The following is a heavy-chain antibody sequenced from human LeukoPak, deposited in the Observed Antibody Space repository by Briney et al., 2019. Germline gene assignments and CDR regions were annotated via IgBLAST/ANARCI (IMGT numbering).Heavy chain of an antibody. CDR3: ARAGRYSKGSWDY. CDR1: GGCFSGYY. Sequence: SETLSLTCAVYGGCFSGYYWSWIRHPPGKGLGWIWEINHSGSTNYNPSLKSRVTISVDTSKNQFSLKLSSVTAADTAVYYCARAGRYSKGSWDYWGQGTLVTVSS. CDR2: INHSGST. D-gene: IGHD4-11*01. J-gene: IGHJ4*02. V-gene: IGHV4-34*01.